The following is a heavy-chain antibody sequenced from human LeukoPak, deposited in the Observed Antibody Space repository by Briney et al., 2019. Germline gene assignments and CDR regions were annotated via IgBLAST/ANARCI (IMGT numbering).Heavy chain of an antibody. CDR3: AKAVVAATGYYFDY. CDR1: GYSISSGYY. J-gene: IGHJ4*02. D-gene: IGHD2-15*01. V-gene: IGHV4-38-2*02. CDR2: IYHSGCT. Sequence: PSETLSLTCTVSGYSISSGYYWGWIRQPPGKGLEWIGSIYHSGCTYYNPSLKSRVTISVDTSKNQFSLKLSSVTAADTAVYYCAKAVVAATGYYFDYWGQGTLVAVSS.